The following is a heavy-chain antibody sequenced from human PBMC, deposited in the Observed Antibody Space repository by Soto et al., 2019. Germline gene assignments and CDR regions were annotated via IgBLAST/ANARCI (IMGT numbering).Heavy chain of an antibody. CDR2: ISSSSSTI. CDR3: ARPRLYSSSSGAFDI. D-gene: IGHD6-6*01. CDR1: GFTFSSYS. J-gene: IGHJ3*02. V-gene: IGHV3-48*04. Sequence: GGSLRLSCAASGFTFSSYSMNWVRQAPGKGLEWVSYISSSSSTIYYADSVKGRFTISRDNAKNSLYLQMNSLRAEDTAVYYCARPRLYSSSSGAFDIWGQGTMVTVSS.